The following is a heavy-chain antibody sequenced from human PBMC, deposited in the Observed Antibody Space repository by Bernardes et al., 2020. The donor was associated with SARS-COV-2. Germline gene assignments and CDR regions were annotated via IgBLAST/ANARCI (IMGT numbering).Heavy chain of an antibody. CDR2: ISGSGGST. D-gene: IGHD2-2*01. Sequence: GGSLRLSCAASGFTFSSYAMSWVRQAPGKGLEWVSAISGSGGSTYYADSVKGRFTISRDNSKNTLYLQMNSLRAEDTAVYYCAKDRYCSSTSCYSAGYWGQGTLVTVSS. CDR1: GFTFSSYA. J-gene: IGHJ4*02. V-gene: IGHV3-23*01. CDR3: AKDRYCSSTSCYSAGY.